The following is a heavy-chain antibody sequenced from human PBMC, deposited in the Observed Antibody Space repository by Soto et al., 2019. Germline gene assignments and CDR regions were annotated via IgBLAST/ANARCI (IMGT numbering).Heavy chain of an antibody. V-gene: IGHV3-23*01. CDR2: ISGGGGGT. CDR3: AKHARTSPRYFDY. J-gene: IGHJ4*02. D-gene: IGHD1-7*01. CDR1: GFTFSSYA. Sequence: GGSLRLSCAASGFTFSSYAMSWVRQAPGKGLEWVSGISGGGGGTYYANSVKGRFTISRDNSKNTLYMQMNSLRAEDTAEYYWAKHARTSPRYFDYWGQGSWVTVAS.